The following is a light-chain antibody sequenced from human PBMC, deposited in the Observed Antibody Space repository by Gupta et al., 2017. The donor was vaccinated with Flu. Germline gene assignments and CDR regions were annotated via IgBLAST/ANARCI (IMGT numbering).Light chain of an antibody. Sequence: SVTISWTGTSNDVGSYYRVSWYQQSPGTAPKLIISEVSSRPSGVPDRLTGSKSGNTASLTISGLQPEDEADYYCSSYTSDDTWVFGGGTKLTVL. CDR1: SNDVGSYYR. CDR3: SSYTSDDTWV. J-gene: IGLJ3*02. V-gene: IGLV2-18*02. CDR2: EVS.